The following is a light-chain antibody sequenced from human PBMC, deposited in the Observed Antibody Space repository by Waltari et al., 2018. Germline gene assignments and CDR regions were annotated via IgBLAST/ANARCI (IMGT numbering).Light chain of an antibody. CDR1: NIADKI. J-gene: IGLJ2*01. CDR2: DDY. CDR3: QVGDKTNGHVI. Sequence: SYELTQPPSVSVSPGQTARITCGGDNIADKIVIWYQHRAGQAPVLHLYDDYDRPSGIPERFSGSNSGNTATLTVSRAEAGDEADYYCQVGDKTNGHVIFGGGTKVTVL. V-gene: IGLV3-21*02.